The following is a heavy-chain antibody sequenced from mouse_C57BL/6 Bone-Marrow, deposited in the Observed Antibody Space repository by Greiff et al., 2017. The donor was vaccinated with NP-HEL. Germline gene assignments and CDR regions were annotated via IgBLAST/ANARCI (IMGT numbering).Heavy chain of an antibody. Sequence: QVHVKQSGPELVKPGASVKLSCKASGYTFTSYDINWVKQRPGQGLEWIGWIYPRDGSTTYNEKFKGKATLTVDTSSSTAYMELHSLTSEHSAVYFCARYGSSFPYWYFDVWGTGTTVTVSS. D-gene: IGHD1-1*01. J-gene: IGHJ1*03. CDR1: GYTFTSYD. CDR2: IYPRDGST. CDR3: ARYGSSFPYWYFDV. V-gene: IGHV1-85*01.